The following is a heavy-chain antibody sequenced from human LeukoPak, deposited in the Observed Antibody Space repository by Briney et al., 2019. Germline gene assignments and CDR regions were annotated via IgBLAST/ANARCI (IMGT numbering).Heavy chain of an antibody. CDR2: INPRGGST. CDR1: GNTFNNNY. D-gene: IGHD5-18*01. V-gene: IGHV1-46*02. Sequence: ASVKVSCKASGNTFNNNYMHCVRQAPGQGLEWMGIINPRGGSTSYAQKFQGRVTLTRDTSTSTLYMELSSLRSEDTAAYYCAREWDVDTAMVFDCWGQGTLVTVSS. CDR3: AREWDVDTAMVFDC. J-gene: IGHJ4*02.